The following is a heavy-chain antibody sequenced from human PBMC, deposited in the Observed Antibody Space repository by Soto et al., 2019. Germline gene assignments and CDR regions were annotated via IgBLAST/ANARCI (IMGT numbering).Heavy chain of an antibody. CDR2: KWYDGSNK. CDR1: GFTFSSYG. J-gene: IGHJ6*02. D-gene: IGHD2-15*01. V-gene: IGHV3-33*01. Sequence: QVQLVESGGGVVQPGRSLRLSCAASGFTFSSYGMHWVRQAPGKGLEWVAVKWYDGSNKYYADSVKGRFTISRDNSKNTLYLQMNSLRAEDTAVYYCARAYCSGGSCPPYYYGMDVWGQGTTVTVSS. CDR3: ARAYCSGGSCPPYYYGMDV.